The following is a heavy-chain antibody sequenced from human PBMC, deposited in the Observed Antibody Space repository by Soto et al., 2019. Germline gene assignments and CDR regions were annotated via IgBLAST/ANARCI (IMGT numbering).Heavy chain of an antibody. V-gene: IGHV3-30*18. J-gene: IGHJ3*02. CDR2: ISYDGSNK. CDR1: GFTFSSYG. D-gene: IGHD6-19*01. Sequence: QVQLVESGGGVVQPGRSLRLSCAASGFTFSSYGMHWVRQAPGKGLEWVAVISYDGSNKYYADSVKGRFTISRDNSKNXLYLQMNSLRAEDTAVYYCAKEADSSGWYLGAFDIWGQGTMVTVSS. CDR3: AKEADSSGWYLGAFDI.